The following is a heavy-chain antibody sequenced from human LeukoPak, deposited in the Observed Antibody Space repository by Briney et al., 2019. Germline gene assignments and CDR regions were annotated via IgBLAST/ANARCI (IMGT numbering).Heavy chain of an antibody. V-gene: IGHV3-43D*03. CDR3: AKDMFDGSGSYYFDY. Sequence: GGSLRLSCAASGFTFDDYAMHWVRQAPGKGLEWVSLISWDGGRTYYADSVEGRFTISRDNSKNSLYLQMSSLRAEDTALYYCAKDMFDGSGSYYFDYWGQGTLVTVSS. CDR2: ISWDGGRT. D-gene: IGHD3-10*01. J-gene: IGHJ4*02. CDR1: GFTFDDYA.